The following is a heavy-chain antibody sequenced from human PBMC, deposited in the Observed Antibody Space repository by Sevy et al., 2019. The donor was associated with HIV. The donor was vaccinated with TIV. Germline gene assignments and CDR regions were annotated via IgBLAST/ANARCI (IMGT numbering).Heavy chain of an antibody. D-gene: IGHD2-8*02. Sequence: HGGSLRLSCNTSGFTFRNHAMSWVRQAPGKGLEWVSHISGGGGTYDADSVKGRFAISRDNPKNTLYLQMNSLRAEDTAVYYCAKVQAWSGGYYGPDVWGQGTTVTVSS. J-gene: IGHJ6*02. V-gene: IGHV3-23*01. CDR2: ISGGGGT. CDR3: AKVQAWSGGYYGPDV. CDR1: GFTFRNHA.